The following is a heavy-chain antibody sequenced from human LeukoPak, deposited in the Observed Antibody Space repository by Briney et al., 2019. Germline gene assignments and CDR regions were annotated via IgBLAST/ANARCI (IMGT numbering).Heavy chain of an antibody. V-gene: IGHV4-39*01. Sequence: TSETLSLTCTVSGGSISTTSYYWGWIRQPPGKGLEWIGTIYYSGSAFYTPSLESRVTISVDTSKNQFSLKLSSVTAADTAVYYCARHSPHLCVGSYCYSIGFDSWGQGALVTVSS. CDR1: GGSISTTSYY. J-gene: IGHJ4*02. CDR2: IYYSGSA. D-gene: IGHD2-21*02. CDR3: ARHSPHLCVGSYCYSIGFDS.